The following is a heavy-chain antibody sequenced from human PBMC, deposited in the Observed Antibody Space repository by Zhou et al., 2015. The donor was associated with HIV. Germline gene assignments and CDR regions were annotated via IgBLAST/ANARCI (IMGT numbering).Heavy chain of an antibody. CDR1: GFPFSNYG. CDR3: ARDQYSLPKKYFDY. CDR2: IWYDGSNK. J-gene: IGHJ4*02. Sequence: QVHLVESGGGVVQSGGSLRLSCAASGFPFSNYGMHWVRQAPGKGLEWVVYIWYDGSNKYYADSVKGRFTISRESSKNTLYLQMNSLRAEDTAVYFCARDQYSLPKKYFDYWGQGTLVTVSS. D-gene: IGHD2/OR15-2a*01. V-gene: IGHV3-30*02.